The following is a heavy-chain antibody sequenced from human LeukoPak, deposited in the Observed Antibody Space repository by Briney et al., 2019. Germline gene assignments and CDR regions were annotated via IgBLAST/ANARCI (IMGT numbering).Heavy chain of an antibody. CDR2: IYTSGST. D-gene: IGHD5-24*01. V-gene: IGHV4-4*07. Sequence: SETLSLTCTVSGGSISSYYWSWIRQPAGKGLEWIGRIYTSGSTNYNPSLKSRVTMSVDTSKNQFSLKLSSVTAADTAVYYCAREGGDGYNYRYYFDYWGQGTLVTVSS. CDR3: AREGGDGYNYRYYFDY. J-gene: IGHJ4*02. CDR1: GGSISSYY.